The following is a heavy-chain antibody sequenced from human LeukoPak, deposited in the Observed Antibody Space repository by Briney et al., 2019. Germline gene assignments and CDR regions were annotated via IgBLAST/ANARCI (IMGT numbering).Heavy chain of an antibody. CDR2: IYYSGST. V-gene: IGHV4-59*08. D-gene: IGHD1-26*01. J-gene: IGHJ4*02. CDR1: GVSISSYY. CDR3: ARRTGGKTYYFDY. Sequence: PSETLSLTCTVSGVSISSYYWSWIRQPPGKGLEWIGYIYYSGSTNYNPSLKSRVTISVDTSKNQFSLQLSSVTAADTAVYYCARRTGGKTYYFDYWGQGTLVTVSS.